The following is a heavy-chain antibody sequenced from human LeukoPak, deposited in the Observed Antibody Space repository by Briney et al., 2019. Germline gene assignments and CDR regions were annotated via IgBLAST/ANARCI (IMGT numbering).Heavy chain of an antibody. Sequence: PSETLSLTCAVYGGSFSGYYWSWIRQPPGKGLEWIGEINHSGSTNYNPSLKSRVTISVDTSKNQFSLKLSSVTAADTAVYYCARVRILTGYSKQEYFQHWGQGTLVTVSS. CDR1: GGSFSGYY. D-gene: IGHD3-9*01. J-gene: IGHJ1*01. V-gene: IGHV4-34*01. CDR3: ARVRILTGYSKQEYFQH. CDR2: INHSGST.